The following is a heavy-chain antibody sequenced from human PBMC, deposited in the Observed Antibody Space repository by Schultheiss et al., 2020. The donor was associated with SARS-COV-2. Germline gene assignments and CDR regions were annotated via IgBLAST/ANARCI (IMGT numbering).Heavy chain of an antibody. J-gene: IGHJ4*02. CDR1: GGSFSGYY. Sequence: SQTLSLTCAVYGGSFSGYYWSWIRQPPGKGLEWIGSIYYSGSTYYNPSLKSRVTISVDTSKNQFSLKLSSVTAADTAVYYCARVWSSGWLYYFDYWGQGTLVTVSS. V-gene: IGHV4-34*01. CDR3: ARVWSSGWLYYFDY. D-gene: IGHD6-19*01. CDR2: IYYSGST.